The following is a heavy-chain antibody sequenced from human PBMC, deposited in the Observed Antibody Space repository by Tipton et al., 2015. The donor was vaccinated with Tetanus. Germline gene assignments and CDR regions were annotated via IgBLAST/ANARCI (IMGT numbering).Heavy chain of an antibody. Sequence: SLRLSCAASGFTFSSYWMSWVRQAPGKGLEWVANIKQDGSEKYYVDSVKGRFTISRDNAKNSLYLQMNSLRAEDTAVYYCARDLRYYYEDAFDIWGQGTMVTVSS. CDR2: IKQDGSEK. V-gene: IGHV3-7*01. D-gene: IGHD3-22*01. J-gene: IGHJ3*02. CDR1: GFTFSSYW. CDR3: ARDLRYYYEDAFDI.